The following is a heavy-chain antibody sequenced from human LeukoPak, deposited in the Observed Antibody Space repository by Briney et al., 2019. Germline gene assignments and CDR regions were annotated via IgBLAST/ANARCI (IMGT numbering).Heavy chain of an antibody. Sequence: SQTLSLTCTVSGGSISSGSYYWRWIRQPAGKGLEWIGRIYTSGSTNYNPSLKSRVTISVDTSKNQFSLKLSSVTAADTAVYYCATRSYDSSGYGAFDIWGQGTMVTVSS. J-gene: IGHJ3*02. CDR2: IYTSGST. CDR3: ATRSYDSSGYGAFDI. V-gene: IGHV4-61*02. CDR1: GGSISSGSYY. D-gene: IGHD3-22*01.